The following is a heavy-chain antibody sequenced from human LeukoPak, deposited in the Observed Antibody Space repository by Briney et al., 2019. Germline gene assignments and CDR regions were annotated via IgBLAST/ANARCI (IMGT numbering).Heavy chain of an antibody. V-gene: IGHV3-74*01. CDR2: INSDGSST. CDR3: ARVGSSTVTTLDY. J-gene: IGHJ4*02. Sequence: GGSLRLSCAASGFTFSSYWMHWVRQAPGKGLVWVSRINSDGSSTSYADSVKGRFTISRDNAKNSLYLQMNSLRAEDTAVYYCARVGSSTVTTLDYWGQGTLVTVSS. CDR1: GFTFSSYW. D-gene: IGHD4-17*01.